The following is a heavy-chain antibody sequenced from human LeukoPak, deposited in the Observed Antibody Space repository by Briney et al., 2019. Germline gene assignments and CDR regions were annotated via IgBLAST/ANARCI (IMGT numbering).Heavy chain of an antibody. V-gene: IGHV1-18*01. CDR1: GGTFSSYA. J-gene: IGHJ4*02. CDR3: ARDEDYGIFVNVDY. D-gene: IGHD4-17*01. CDR2: ISIYNGNT. Sequence: ASVKVSCKASGGTFSSYAISWVRQAPGQGPEWMGWISIYNGNTKYAEKFQGRVTMTTDTPTSTAYMELRSLRSDDTAVYYCARDEDYGIFVNVDYWGQGTLVTVSS.